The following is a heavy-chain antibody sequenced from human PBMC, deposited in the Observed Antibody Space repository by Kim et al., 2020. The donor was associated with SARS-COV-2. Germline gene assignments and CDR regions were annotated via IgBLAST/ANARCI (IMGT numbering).Heavy chain of an antibody. CDR2: INPNSGDT. Sequence: ASVKVSCKASEYTFTGYFLHWVRQAPGQGLEWMGWINPNSGDTNYAQEFQGRATVTRDRSITTIYMDLTSLTSDDTAVYYCARKRSPGRNPYDLWGQGTTITVSS. CDR3: ARKRSPGRNPYDL. D-gene: IGHD1-1*01. V-gene: IGHV1-2*02. J-gene: IGHJ3*01. CDR1: EYTFTGYF.